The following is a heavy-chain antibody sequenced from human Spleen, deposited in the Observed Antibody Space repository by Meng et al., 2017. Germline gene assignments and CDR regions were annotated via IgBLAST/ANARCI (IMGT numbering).Heavy chain of an antibody. CDR1: GYSFSSYW. V-gene: IGHV5-51*01. D-gene: IGHD3-3*01. Sequence: GGSLRLSCKGSGYSFSSYWIGWVRQKPGKGLEWMGIIYPRDSDTRYSPSFQGQVTISTDNSINTAYLQWNSLKASDTAMYYCARGIDGVVDPHYFDYWGQGTLVTVSS. J-gene: IGHJ4*02. CDR2: IYPRDSDT. CDR3: ARGIDGVVDPHYFDY.